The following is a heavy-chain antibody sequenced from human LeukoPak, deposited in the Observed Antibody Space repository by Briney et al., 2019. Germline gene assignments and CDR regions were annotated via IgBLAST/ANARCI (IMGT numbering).Heavy chain of an antibody. Sequence: SETLSVTCTVSGGSISSYFCSWIRQPPGKGLEWIGYIYNSGSTKYNPSLKSRVIISVDTSKNQFSLKLSSVTAADTAVYYCARGSFYYMDLWGKGITVTVSS. J-gene: IGHJ6*03. CDR2: IYNSGST. CDR1: GGSISSYF. V-gene: IGHV4-59*01. CDR3: ARGSFYYMDL.